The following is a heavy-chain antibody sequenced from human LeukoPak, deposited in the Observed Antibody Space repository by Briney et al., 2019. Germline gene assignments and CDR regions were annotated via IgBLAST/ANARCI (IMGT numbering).Heavy chain of an antibody. CDR1: GGSFSGYY. CDR2: INHSGST. J-gene: IGHJ4*02. CDR3: ARVGPGFDY. V-gene: IGHV4-34*01. Sequence: PSETLSLTCAVYGGSFSGYYWSWIRQPPGEGLEWIGEINHSGSTNYNPSLKSRVTISVDTSKNQFSLKLSSVTAADTAVYYCARVGPGFDYWGQGTLVTVSS.